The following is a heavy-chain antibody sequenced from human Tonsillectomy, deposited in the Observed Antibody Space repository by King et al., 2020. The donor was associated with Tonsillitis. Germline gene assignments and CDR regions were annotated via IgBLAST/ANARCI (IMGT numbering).Heavy chain of an antibody. CDR3: ARAGTGDGFDY. J-gene: IGHJ4*02. Sequence: GQLVQSGGGLVQPGGSLRLSCAAYGFTFSSYDMHWVRQATGKGLEWVSAIGTAGDTYYPGSVKGRFTISRENAKNSLYLQMNSLRAGDTAVYYCARAGTGDGFDYWGQGTLVTVSS. CDR1: GFTFSSYD. CDR2: IGTAGDT. V-gene: IGHV3-13*01. D-gene: IGHD7-27*01.